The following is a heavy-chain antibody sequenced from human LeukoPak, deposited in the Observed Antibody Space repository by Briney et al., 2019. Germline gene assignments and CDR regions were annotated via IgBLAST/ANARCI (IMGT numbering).Heavy chain of an antibody. D-gene: IGHD6-25*01. CDR1: GGSVSSGSNY. J-gene: IGHJ2*01. Sequence: SETLSRTCTVSGGSVSSGSNYWSWIRQPPGKRLEWIGYIYYGGSTNYNPSLKRRVTISVDTSKNQFSLKLSSVTAADTAVYYCARGCFSSGLGYFDLWGRGTLVTVSS. CDR2: IYYGGST. V-gene: IGHV4-61*01. CDR3: ARGCFSSGLGYFDL.